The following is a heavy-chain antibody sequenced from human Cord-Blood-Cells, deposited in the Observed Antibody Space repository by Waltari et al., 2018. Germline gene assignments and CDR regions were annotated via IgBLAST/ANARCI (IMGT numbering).Heavy chain of an antibody. D-gene: IGHD3-10*01. CDR3: AGHFRGLSYWYFDL. CDR1: GGSISSSSYY. V-gene: IGHV4-39*01. CDR2: IYYSGST. J-gene: IGHJ2*01. Sequence: QLQLQESGPGLVKPSETLSLTCTVSGGSISSSSYYWGWIRQPPGKGLEWIGGIYYSGSTYYNPSHKSRVTISVDTSKNQFSLKLSSVTAADTAVYYCAGHFRGLSYWYFDLWGRGTLVTVAS.